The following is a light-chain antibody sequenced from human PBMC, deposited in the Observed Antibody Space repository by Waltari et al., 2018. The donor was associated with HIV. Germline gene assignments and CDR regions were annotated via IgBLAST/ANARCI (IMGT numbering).Light chain of an antibody. CDR3: QQSYSVPRT. CDR2: QAS. CDR1: QSIIMY. V-gene: IGKV1-5*03. J-gene: IGKJ1*01. Sequence: DIQMTQSPSTLSAFVGDRVTITCRARQSIIMYLAWYQQKPGKAPKLLISQASDLESGVPSRFSGSGSETEFTLTISSLQPDDFAVYYCQQSYSVPRTFGQGTKVDIK.